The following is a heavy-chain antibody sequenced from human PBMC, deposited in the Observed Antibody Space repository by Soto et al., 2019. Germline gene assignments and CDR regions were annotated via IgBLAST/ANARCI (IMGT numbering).Heavy chain of an antibody. CDR3: ARAETELGSCTTTHCLFDY. CDR1: GFSFRSHW. CDR2: INTDGSST. D-gene: IGHD2-8*01. V-gene: IGHV3-74*01. J-gene: IGHJ4*02. Sequence: EVQLVESGGALVQPGGSLRLACAASGFSFRSHWMHWVRQAPGKGLVWVSRINTDGSSTVYAEAVKGRFTISRDNAKNTLYLQMDSLRAEDAAVYYCARAETELGSCTTTHCLFDYWGQGTLVTVSS.